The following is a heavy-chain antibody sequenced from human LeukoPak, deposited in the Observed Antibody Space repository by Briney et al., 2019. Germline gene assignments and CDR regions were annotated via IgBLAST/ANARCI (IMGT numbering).Heavy chain of an antibody. CDR1: GGSISSGSYY. V-gene: IGHV4-61*02. D-gene: IGHD3-22*01. CDR3: ARATLGYYDSWFDP. J-gene: IGHJ5*02. CDR2: IYTSGST. Sequence: PSQTLSLTRTVSGGSISSGSYYWSWIRQPAGKGLEWIGRIYTSGSTNYNPSLKSRVTISVDTSKNQFSLKLSSVTAADTAVYYCARATLGYYDSWFDPWGQGTLVTVSS.